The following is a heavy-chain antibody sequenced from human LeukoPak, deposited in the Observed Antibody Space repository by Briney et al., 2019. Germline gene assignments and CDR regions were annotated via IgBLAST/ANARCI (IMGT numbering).Heavy chain of an antibody. Sequence: ASVKVSCKASGGTFSSYGISWVRQAPGQGLEWMGWISAYNGNTNYAQKLQGRVTMTTDTSTSTAYMELRSLRSDDTAVYYCARAYSNYDTNWFDPWGQGTLVTVSS. CDR1: GGTFSSYG. J-gene: IGHJ5*02. CDR3: ARAYSNYDTNWFDP. V-gene: IGHV1-18*01. CDR2: ISAYNGNT. D-gene: IGHD4-11*01.